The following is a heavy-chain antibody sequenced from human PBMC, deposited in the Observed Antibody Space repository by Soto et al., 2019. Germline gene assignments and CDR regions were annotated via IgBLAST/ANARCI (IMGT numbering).Heavy chain of an antibody. CDR1: GGSLRSYY. Sequence: FPTCTVSGGSLRSYYWGWIRQPPGKGLEWIGYIYYSGSTNYNPSLKSRVTISVDTSKNQFSLKLSSVTAADTAVYYCARHASYDFWSGFRWFDPWGQGTLVTVSS. V-gene: IGHV4-59*08. J-gene: IGHJ5*02. CDR3: ARHASYDFWSGFRWFDP. CDR2: IYYSGST. D-gene: IGHD3-3*01.